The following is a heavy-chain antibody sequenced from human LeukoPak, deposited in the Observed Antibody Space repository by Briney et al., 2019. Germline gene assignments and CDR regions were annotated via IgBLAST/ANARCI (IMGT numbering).Heavy chain of an antibody. CDR1: GFSFSEKY. CDR3: CFGDYGDF. CDR2: IKNKHEGGTT. J-gene: IGHJ4*02. D-gene: IGHD4-17*01. V-gene: IGHV3-15*05. Sequence: GGSLRLSCAAAGFSFSEKYIWWVRQAPGKGLEWIGRIKNKHEGGTTHYAPPVKGRFTISRDDSINTLYLQMNNMNTEDTAVSYCCFGDYGDFWGQGTLVTVSS.